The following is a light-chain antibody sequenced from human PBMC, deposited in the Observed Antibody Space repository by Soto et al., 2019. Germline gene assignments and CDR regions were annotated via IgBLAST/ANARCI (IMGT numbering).Light chain of an antibody. V-gene: IGKV1-9*01. CDR2: AAS. Sequence: DVQLTQSPSFLSASVGDRVTITCRASQGIKDFLAWYQQKPGKAPKLLIYAASTLQAGVPTRFSGFASGTEFTLTINNLQPADSATYYCQQCNIYPLTFGGGTKVEI. J-gene: IGKJ4*01. CDR3: QQCNIYPLT. CDR1: QGIKDF.